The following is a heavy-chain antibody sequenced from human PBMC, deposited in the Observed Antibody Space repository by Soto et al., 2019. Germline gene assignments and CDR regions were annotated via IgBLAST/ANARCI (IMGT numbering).Heavy chain of an antibody. CDR3: ARDPRCSSTSCYYYYYMEV. J-gene: IGHJ6*03. D-gene: IGHD2-2*01. Sequence: QVHLVESGGGLVKPGGSLRLSCEASGFTFSDYYMSWIRQAPGKGLEWVSYISSSGSTIYYADSVKGRFTISRDNAKNSLYLQMNSLRAEDTAVYYCARDPRCSSTSCYYYYYMEVWGKGTTVTVSS. CDR1: GFTFSDYY. V-gene: IGHV3-11*01. CDR2: ISSSGSTI.